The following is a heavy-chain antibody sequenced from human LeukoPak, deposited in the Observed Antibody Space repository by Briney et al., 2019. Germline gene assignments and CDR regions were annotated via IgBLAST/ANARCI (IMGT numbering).Heavy chain of an antibody. V-gene: IGHV3-9*03. D-gene: IGHD6-19*01. CDR2: ISWNSGSI. CDR3: AKDMGSSGWYYFDY. Sequence: PGRSLRLSCAASGFTFDDYAMHWVRQAPGKGLEWVSGISWNSGSIGYADSVKGRFTIFRDNAKNSLYLQMNSLRAEDMALYYCAKDMGSSGWYYFDYWGQGTLVTVST. J-gene: IGHJ4*02. CDR1: GFTFDDYA.